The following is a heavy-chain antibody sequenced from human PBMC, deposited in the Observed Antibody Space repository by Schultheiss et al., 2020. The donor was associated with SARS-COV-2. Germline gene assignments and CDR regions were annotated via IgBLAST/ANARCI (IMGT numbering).Heavy chain of an antibody. V-gene: IGHV3-30*18. Sequence: GGSLRLSCAASGFTLSSYGMHWVRQAPGKGLEWVAVISYDGSNKYYADSVKGRFTISRDNSKNTLYLQMNSLRAEDTAVYYCAKDLADRITIFGVVITGDGMDVWGQGTTVTVSS. D-gene: IGHD3-3*01. CDR3: AKDLADRITIFGVVITGDGMDV. CDR1: GFTLSSYG. CDR2: ISYDGSNK. J-gene: IGHJ6*02.